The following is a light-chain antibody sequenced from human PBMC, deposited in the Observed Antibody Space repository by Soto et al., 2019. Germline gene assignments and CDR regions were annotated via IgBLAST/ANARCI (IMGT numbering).Light chain of an antibody. V-gene: IGLV2-14*03. Sequence: QSSRTQPASVFGSPGQSITFSCAGTSSDVGGYNFVSWYQQHPGKAPKLMIYEVSSRPSGVSNRFSGSKSGNTASLTISGLQPEDEADYYCSSYTTSTTVVSGTGTKVTVL. CDR3: SSYTTSTTVV. J-gene: IGLJ1*01. CDR1: SSDVGGYNF. CDR2: EVS.